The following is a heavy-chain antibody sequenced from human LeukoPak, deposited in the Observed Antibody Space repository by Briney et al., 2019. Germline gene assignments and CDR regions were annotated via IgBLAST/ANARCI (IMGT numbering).Heavy chain of an antibody. V-gene: IGHV5-51*01. Sequence: GESLKISCKGSGYSFTSYWIGWVRQMPGKGLEWMGIIYPGDSDTRYSPSFQGQVTISADKSISTAYLQWSSLKASDTAMYYCATAYAARHYYYYMDVWGKGTTVTVSS. CDR2: IYPGDSDT. CDR3: ATAYAARHYYYYMDV. J-gene: IGHJ6*03. CDR1: GYSFTSYW. D-gene: IGHD6-6*01.